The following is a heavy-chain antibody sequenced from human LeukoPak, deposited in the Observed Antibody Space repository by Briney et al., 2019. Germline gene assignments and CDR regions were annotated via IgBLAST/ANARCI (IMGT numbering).Heavy chain of an antibody. D-gene: IGHD5-18*01. CDR1: GCTFTGYY. CDR2: INPNSGGT. V-gene: IGHV1-2*06. Sequence: ASVKVSCKASGCTFTGYYMHWVRQAPGQGLEWMGRINPNSGGTNYAQKFQGRVTMTRDTSISTAYMELSRLRSDDTAVYYCARVWYSYGYFDYWGQGTLVTVSS. J-gene: IGHJ4*02. CDR3: ARVWYSYGYFDY.